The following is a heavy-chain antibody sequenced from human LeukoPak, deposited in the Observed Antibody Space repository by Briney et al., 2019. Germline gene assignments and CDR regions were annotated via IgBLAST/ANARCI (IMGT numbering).Heavy chain of an antibody. CDR3: ARPSSTSLYWFDP. V-gene: IGHV4-4*09. CDR1: GGSISSYY. D-gene: IGHD2-2*01. CDR2: IYTSGST. J-gene: IGHJ5*02. Sequence: SETLSLPCTVSGGSISSYYWSWIRPPPGKGLEWIGYIYTSGSTNYNPSLKSRVTISVDTSKNQFSLKLSSVTAADTAVYYCARPSSTSLYWFDPWGQGTLVTVSS.